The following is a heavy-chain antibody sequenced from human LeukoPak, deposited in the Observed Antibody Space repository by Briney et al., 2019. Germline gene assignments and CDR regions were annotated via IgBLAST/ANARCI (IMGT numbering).Heavy chain of an antibody. CDR2: ISGSGGST. V-gene: IGHV3-23*01. CDR1: GFTFSSYA. D-gene: IGHD6-19*01. CDR3: ARRSGIAVAGAFDY. J-gene: IGHJ4*02. Sequence: PGGSLRLSCAASGFTFSSYAMNWVRQAPGKGLEWVSAISGSGGSTYYADSVKGRFTISRDNSKNTLYLQMNSLRAEDTAVYYCARRSGIAVAGAFDYWGQGTLVTVSS.